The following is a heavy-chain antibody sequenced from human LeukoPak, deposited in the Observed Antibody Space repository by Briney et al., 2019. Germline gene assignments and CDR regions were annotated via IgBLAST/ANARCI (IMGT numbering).Heavy chain of an antibody. Sequence: SETLSLTCDVSGVSIQGYWWCWVRRPAGKGQEWIWRICTTGRTNYSPSFQSRVTMSIDVSSNQFSLTLRSVISADTAVYYCARSGYTISAYHSDFWGQGAPVTVSS. J-gene: IGHJ4*02. CDR3: ARSGYTISAYHSDF. D-gene: IGHD5-18*01. CDR1: GVSIQGYW. CDR2: ICTTGRT. V-gene: IGHV4-4*07.